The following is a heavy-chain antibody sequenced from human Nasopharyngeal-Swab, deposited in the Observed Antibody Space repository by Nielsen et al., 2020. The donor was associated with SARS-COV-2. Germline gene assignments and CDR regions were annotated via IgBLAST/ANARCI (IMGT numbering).Heavy chain of an antibody. CDR3: ARDYYDSSGYYYLYYYYGMDV. Sequence: GESLKISCAASGFTFSSYSMNWVRQAPGKGLEWVSYISSSSSTIYYADSVKGRFTISRDNAKNSLYPQMNSLRDEDTAVYYCARDYYDSSGYYYLYYYYGMDVWGQGTTVTVSS. J-gene: IGHJ6*02. CDR1: GFTFSSYS. D-gene: IGHD3-22*01. V-gene: IGHV3-48*02. CDR2: ISSSSSTI.